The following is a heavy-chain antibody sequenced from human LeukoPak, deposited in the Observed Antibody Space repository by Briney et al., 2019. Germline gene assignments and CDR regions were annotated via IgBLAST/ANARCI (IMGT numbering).Heavy chain of an antibody. V-gene: IGHV1-2*02. CDR3: ARGSGYYEGFDP. CDR2: INPNSGGT. J-gene: IGHJ5*02. D-gene: IGHD3-22*01. Sequence: ASVKVSCKASGYTFTGYYMHWVRQAPGQGLEWMGWINPNSGGTNYAQKLQGRVTMTTDTSTSTAYMELRSLRSDDTAVYYCARGSGYYEGFDPWGQGTLVTVSS. CDR1: GYTFTGYY.